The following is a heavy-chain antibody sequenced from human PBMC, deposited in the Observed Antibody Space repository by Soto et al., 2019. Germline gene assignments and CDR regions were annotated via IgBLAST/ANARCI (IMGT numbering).Heavy chain of an antibody. CDR3: ARNHVAVAGTSNNWFDP. D-gene: IGHD6-19*01. V-gene: IGHV1-2*04. Sequence: ASVKVSCNASGYTFTGYYMHWVRQAPGQGLEWMGWINPNSGGTNYAQKFQGWVTMTRDTSISTAYMELSRLRSDDTAVYYCARNHVAVAGTSNNWFDPWGQGTLVTVSS. J-gene: IGHJ5*02. CDR1: GYTFTGYY. CDR2: INPNSGGT.